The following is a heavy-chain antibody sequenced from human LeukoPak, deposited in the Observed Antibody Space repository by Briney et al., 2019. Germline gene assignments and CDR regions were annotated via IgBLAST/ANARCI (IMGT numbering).Heavy chain of an antibody. Sequence: PGGSLRLSCAVSGFAFSTYAFHWVRQAPGAGLEWVGLISYDGSDKYFADSVKGRFTISRDNSKNTLYLQMNSLRPEDTAVYFCARDGMVYAKGNYFDLWGRGTLVTVSS. CDR2: ISYDGSDK. V-gene: IGHV3-30*04. D-gene: IGHD2-8*01. CDR3: ARDGMVYAKGNYFDL. J-gene: IGHJ2*01. CDR1: GFAFSTYA.